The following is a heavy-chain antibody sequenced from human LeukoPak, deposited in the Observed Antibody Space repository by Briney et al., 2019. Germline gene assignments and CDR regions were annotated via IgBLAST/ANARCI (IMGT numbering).Heavy chain of an antibody. Sequence: GGSLRLSCEASGFTFSSYAMHWVRQAPGKGLEWVAFIRFDGSNDYYADSVKGRFTISRDNSKNTLYLQMNSLRAEDTAVYYCAKAPYYSYYCMDVWGKGTTVTVSS. CDR1: GFTFSSYA. V-gene: IGHV3-30*02. J-gene: IGHJ6*03. CDR3: AKAPYYSYYCMDV. CDR2: IRFDGSND.